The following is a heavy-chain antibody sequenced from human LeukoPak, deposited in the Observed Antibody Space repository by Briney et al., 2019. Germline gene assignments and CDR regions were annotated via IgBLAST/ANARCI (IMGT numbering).Heavy chain of an antibody. CDR1: GGPLRRYY. CDR3: WRGFGYSSGWYGY. Sequence: SDTLSLPRTVSGGPLRRYYWSGIREPPGKGLEEMGDLYYSGSTKYNPSLQRRGNISVDTTKNQFSLKLSSVTAAYTGVFYCWRGFGYSSGWYGYWGPGTLVTVSS. J-gene: IGHJ4*02. D-gene: IGHD6-13*01. V-gene: IGHV4-59*12. CDR2: LYYSGST.